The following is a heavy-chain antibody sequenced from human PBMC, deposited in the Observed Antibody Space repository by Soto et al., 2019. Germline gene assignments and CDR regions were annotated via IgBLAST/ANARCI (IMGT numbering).Heavy chain of an antibody. CDR3: ARAGGVLALHPSYYYYYGMDV. Sequence: VGSLRLSCAASGFTFSSYGMHWVRQAPGKGLEWVAVIWYDGSNKYYADSVKGRFTISRDNSKNTLYLQMNSLRAEDTAVYYCARAGGVLALHPSYYYYYGMDVWGQGTTVTVSS. V-gene: IGHV3-33*01. D-gene: IGHD3-16*01. CDR1: GFTFSSYG. CDR2: IWYDGSNK. J-gene: IGHJ6*02.